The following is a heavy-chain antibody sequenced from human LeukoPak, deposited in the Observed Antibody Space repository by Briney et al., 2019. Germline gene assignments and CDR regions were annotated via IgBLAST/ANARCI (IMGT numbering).Heavy chain of an antibody. CDR3: AKADYGVEPGY. V-gene: IGHV3-23*01. J-gene: IGHJ4*02. D-gene: IGHD4-17*01. CDR1: GFSFGSYP. Sequence: GGSVRLSCAGSGFSFGSYPMSWVRQAPGKGLEWVSSISDFVDNTYYADSVKGRFTISRDNSEKSLYLQMSSLRVEDTAVYYCAKADYGVEPGYWGQGTLVTVSS. CDR2: ISDFVDNT.